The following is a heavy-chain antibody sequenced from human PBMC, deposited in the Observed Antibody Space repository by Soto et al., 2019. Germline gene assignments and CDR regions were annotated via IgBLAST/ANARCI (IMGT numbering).Heavy chain of an antibody. J-gene: IGHJ5*02. Sequence: SVKVSCKASGGTFSSYAISWVRQAPGQGLEWMGGVIPIFGTANYAQKFQGRVTITADESTSTAYMELSSLRSEDTAVYYCAHAIRSCTGGSCLGTWGQGTLVTVSS. D-gene: IGHD2-15*01. CDR1: GGTFSSYA. V-gene: IGHV1-69*13. CDR3: AHAIRSCTGGSCLGT. CDR2: VIPIFGTA.